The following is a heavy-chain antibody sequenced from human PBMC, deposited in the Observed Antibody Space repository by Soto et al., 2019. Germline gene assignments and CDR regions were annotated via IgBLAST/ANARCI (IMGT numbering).Heavy chain of an antibody. CDR3: ARGSRGVSRFYYYYGMDV. J-gene: IGHJ6*02. CDR2: IKQDGSEK. V-gene: IGHV3-7*05. Sequence: GGSLILSCAASGFTFSSYWMSWVRQAPGKGLEWVANIKQDGSEKYYVDSVKGRFTISRDNAKNSLYLQMNSLRAEDTAVYYWARGSRGVSRFYYYYGMDVWGQGTTVTVSS. CDR1: GFTFSSYW. D-gene: IGHD3-10*01.